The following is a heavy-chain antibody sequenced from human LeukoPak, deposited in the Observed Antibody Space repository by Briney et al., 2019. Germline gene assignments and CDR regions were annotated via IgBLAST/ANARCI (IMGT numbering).Heavy chain of an antibody. D-gene: IGHD5-12*01. V-gene: IGHV3-74*03. CDR3: AREVASAAFDY. J-gene: IGHJ4*02. CDR2: IKSDGISA. Sequence: PGGSLRLSCAASGFTFSDYWMHWVRQAPGKGLVWVSLIKSDGISAMYADSVKGRLSISRDNAKNTLYLQMNSLRAEDTAVYFCAREVASAAFDYWGQGTPVTVSS. CDR1: GFTFSDYW.